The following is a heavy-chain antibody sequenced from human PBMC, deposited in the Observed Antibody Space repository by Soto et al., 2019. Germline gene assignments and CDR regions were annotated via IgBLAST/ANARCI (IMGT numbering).Heavy chain of an antibody. J-gene: IGHJ6*02. Sequence: GGSLRLSCAASGFTFSSYWMHWVRQAPGKGLVWVSSISSSSSYIYYADSVKGRFTISRDNAKNSLYLQMNSLRAEDTAVYYCARVPAIAAAGQLYYYYGMHVCGQATTVTVSS. V-gene: IGHV3-21*01. CDR3: ARVPAIAAAGQLYYYYGMHV. CDR2: ISSSSSYI. CDR1: GFTFSSYW. D-gene: IGHD6-13*01.